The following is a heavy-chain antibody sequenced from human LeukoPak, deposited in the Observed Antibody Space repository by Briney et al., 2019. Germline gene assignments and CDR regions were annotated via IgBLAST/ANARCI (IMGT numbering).Heavy chain of an antibody. CDR3: VSFYETY. D-gene: IGHD2/OR15-2a*01. Sequence: GGSLRLSCAASGFTFSNYAMSWVRQAPGKGLEWVSAVSGSGGSTYYADSVKGRFTISKDNAKNTVYLQMNSLRAEDTAVYYCVSFYETYWGRGTLVTVSS. J-gene: IGHJ4*02. CDR2: VSGSGGST. V-gene: IGHV3-23*01. CDR1: GFTFSNYA.